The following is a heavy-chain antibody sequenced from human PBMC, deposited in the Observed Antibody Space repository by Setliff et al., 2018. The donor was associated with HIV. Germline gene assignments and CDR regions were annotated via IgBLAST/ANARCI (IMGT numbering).Heavy chain of an antibody. Sequence: KSSETLSLTCAAYGGSFSDYHWSWIRQAPRKRLEWIGEVYDSGSTNYNPSLKSRVAVTVDTSKNQFSLRLNSVTAADTAAYYCARGSKLVWGRWFDPWGQGTLVTVSS. V-gene: IGHV4-34*01. J-gene: IGHJ5*02. CDR3: ARGSKLVWGRWFDP. CDR1: GGSFSDYH. D-gene: IGHD6-6*01. CDR2: VYDSGST.